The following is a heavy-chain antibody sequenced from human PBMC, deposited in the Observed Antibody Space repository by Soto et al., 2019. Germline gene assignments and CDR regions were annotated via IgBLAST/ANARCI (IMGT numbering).Heavy chain of an antibody. CDR1: GSRFSNYV. Sequence: QVQLVQSGAEGKTPGSSLKVSCKVSGSRFSNYVISWVRQAPGHGLEWLGRIIPIFNSTQYAQSFQGRVTITADKSTSTASLELSSLRSDDTAVYYCAREGRGKKAGYNGLVSLGDWGQGTLVTVSS. CDR3: AREGRGKKAGYNGLVSLGD. D-gene: IGHD2-2*02. V-gene: IGHV1-69*06. J-gene: IGHJ4*02. CDR2: IIPIFNST.